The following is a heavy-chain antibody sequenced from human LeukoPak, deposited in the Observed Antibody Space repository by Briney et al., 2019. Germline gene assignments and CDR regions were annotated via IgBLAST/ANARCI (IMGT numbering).Heavy chain of an antibody. CDR1: GGSFSGYY. CDR3: ARDTVVPAAKGMDV. Sequence: SETLSLTCAVYGGSFSGYYWSWIRQPPGKGLEWIGEINHSGSTNYNPSLKSRVTISVDASKNQFSLKLSSVTAADTAVYYCARDTVVPAAKGMDVWGKGTTVTVSS. D-gene: IGHD2-2*01. CDR2: INHSGST. V-gene: IGHV4-34*01. J-gene: IGHJ6*03.